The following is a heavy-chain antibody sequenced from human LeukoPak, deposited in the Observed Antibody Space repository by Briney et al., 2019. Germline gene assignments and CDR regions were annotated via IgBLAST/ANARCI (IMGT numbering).Heavy chain of an antibody. CDR1: GGSISSSSYY. CDR2: IYYSGST. CDR3: VREHEYDFWSGTGAYFDY. V-gene: IGHV4-39*07. Sequence: SETLSLTCTVSGGSISSSSYYWGWIRQPPGKGLEWIGSIYYSGSTYYNPSLKSRVTISVDTSKNQFSLKLSSVTAADTAVYYCVREHEYDFWSGTGAYFDYWGQGTLVTVSS. J-gene: IGHJ4*02. D-gene: IGHD3-3*01.